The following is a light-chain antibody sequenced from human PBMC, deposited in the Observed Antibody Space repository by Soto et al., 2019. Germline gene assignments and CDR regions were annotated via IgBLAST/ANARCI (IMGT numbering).Light chain of an antibody. J-gene: IGKJ1*01. V-gene: IGKV1-39*01. CDR2: AAS. Sequence: DIQLTHSPSSLSASVGDRVTITCRASETIARYLNWYQQKPGKAPNLLIYAASTLKSGFPSRFSGTGSGTDFTLTISRLQPEDFATHYCQQTYNPPRTFGQGSQMDIX. CDR1: ETIARY. CDR3: QQTYNPPRT.